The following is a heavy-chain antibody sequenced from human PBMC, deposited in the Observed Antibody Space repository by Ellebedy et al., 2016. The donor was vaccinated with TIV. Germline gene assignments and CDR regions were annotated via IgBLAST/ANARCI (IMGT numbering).Heavy chain of an antibody. CDR2: INPSGGST. CDR3: ARGDIVVVTAGSYYDY. CDR1: GYTFTSYY. V-gene: IGHV1-46*01. Sequence: ASVKVSCKASGYTFTSYYMHWVRQAPGQGLEWMGIINPSGGSTSYAQKFQGRVTMTRDTSTSTVYMELSSLRSEDTAVYYCARGDIVVVTAGSYYDYWGQGTLVTVSS. D-gene: IGHD2-21*02. J-gene: IGHJ4*02.